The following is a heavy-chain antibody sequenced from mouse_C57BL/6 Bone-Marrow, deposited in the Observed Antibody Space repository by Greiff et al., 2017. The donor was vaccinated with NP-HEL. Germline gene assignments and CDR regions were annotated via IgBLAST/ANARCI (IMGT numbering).Heavy chain of an antibody. Sequence: EVKLMESGGGLVKPGGSLKLSCAASGFTFSSYAMSWVRQTPEKRLEWVATISDGGSYTYYPDNVKGRFTISRDNAKNNLYLQMSHLKSEDTAMYYCARDRYYGSIDYWGQGTSVTVSS. CDR2: ISDGGSYT. J-gene: IGHJ4*01. D-gene: IGHD1-1*01. CDR1: GFTFSSYA. CDR3: ARDRYYGSIDY. V-gene: IGHV5-4*01.